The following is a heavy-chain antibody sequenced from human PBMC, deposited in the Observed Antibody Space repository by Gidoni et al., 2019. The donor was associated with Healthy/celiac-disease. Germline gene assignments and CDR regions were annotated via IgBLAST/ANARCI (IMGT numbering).Heavy chain of an antibody. Sequence: EVQLVESGGGLVQPGGSLRLSCAASGFTFSSYSMNWVRQAPGKGLEWVSYISSSSSTIYYADSVKSIFNICRDNDKNSLYLQMNSLRDEDTAVYYCAREDPLTGIEEYYFDYWGQGTLVTVSS. J-gene: IGHJ4*02. CDR3: AREDPLTGIEEYYFDY. CDR1: GFTFSSYS. D-gene: IGHD1-1*01. V-gene: IGHV3-48*02. CDR2: ISSSSSTI.